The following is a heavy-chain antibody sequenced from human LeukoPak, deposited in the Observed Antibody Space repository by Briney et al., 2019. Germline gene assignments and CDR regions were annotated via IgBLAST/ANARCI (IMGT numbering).Heavy chain of an antibody. CDR2: IYYSGST. D-gene: IGHD3-10*01. J-gene: IGHJ4*02. Sequence: SETLSLTCAVYGGSFSGYYWGWIRQPPGKGLEWIGSIYYSGSTYYNPSLKSRVTISVDTSKNQFSLKLSSVTAADTAVYYCARVLKPLLWFGELYPGDYWGQGTLVTVSS. CDR3: ARVLKPLLWFGELYPGDY. CDR1: GGSFSGYY. V-gene: IGHV4-34*01.